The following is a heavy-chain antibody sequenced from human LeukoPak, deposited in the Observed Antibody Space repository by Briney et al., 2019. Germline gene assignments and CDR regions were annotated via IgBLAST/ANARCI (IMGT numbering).Heavy chain of an antibody. CDR2: INADGSGT. Sequence: PGGSLRLSCAASGFTFRTYWMHWVRQAPGKGLLWVSRINADGSGTIYADSVKGRFTISRDNAKNTLSLQMNGLRAEDTAVYYCAREVFSSGWSSFDYWGQGTLVTVSS. V-gene: IGHV3-74*01. J-gene: IGHJ4*02. CDR1: GFTFRTYW. CDR3: AREVFSSGWSSFDY. D-gene: IGHD6-19*01.